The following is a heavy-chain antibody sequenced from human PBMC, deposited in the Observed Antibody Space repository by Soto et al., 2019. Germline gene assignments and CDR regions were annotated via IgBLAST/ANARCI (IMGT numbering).Heavy chain of an antibody. CDR1: GFTFSNNW. Sequence: PGGSLRLSCAASGFTFSNNWMSWVRQAPGKGLEWVAKIKQDASEKYYVDSVKGRFTISTDNAKNSLYLQMTGLSAEDTAVYYYACSPYDSSGYYYGGFFDYWGQGTLVTVSS. CDR3: ACSPYDSSGYYYGGFFDY. D-gene: IGHD3-22*01. V-gene: IGHV3-7*01. J-gene: IGHJ4*02. CDR2: IKQDASEK.